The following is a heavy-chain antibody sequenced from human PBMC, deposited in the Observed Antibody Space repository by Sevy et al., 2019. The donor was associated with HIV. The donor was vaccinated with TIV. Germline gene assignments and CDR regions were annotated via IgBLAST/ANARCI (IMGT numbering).Heavy chain of an antibody. J-gene: IGHJ4*02. Sequence: ASVKVSCKASGYIFENYDITWVRQAPGRGLEWMGRIAPYNGDTSSPQKFQGRVTMTTDRSTRTAYMELNSLTSDDAGVYYCARGRAPDSGKYSFNYWGQGTLVTVSS. D-gene: IGHD1-26*01. CDR1: GYIFENYD. V-gene: IGHV1-18*01. CDR2: IAPYNGDT. CDR3: ARGRAPDSGKYSFNY.